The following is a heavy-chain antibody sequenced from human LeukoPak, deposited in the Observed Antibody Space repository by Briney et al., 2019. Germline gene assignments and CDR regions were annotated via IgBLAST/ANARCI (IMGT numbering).Heavy chain of an antibody. Sequence: TGGSLRLSCAASGFTFSSYAMSWVRQAPGKGLEWVASIKQDGSEKYYVDSVKGRFTISRDNAKNSLYLQMNSLRAEDTAVYYCARTTGAFDYWGQGTLVTVSS. CDR1: GFTFSSYA. J-gene: IGHJ4*02. CDR3: ARTTGAFDY. V-gene: IGHV3-7*05. CDR2: IKQDGSEK. D-gene: IGHD1-1*01.